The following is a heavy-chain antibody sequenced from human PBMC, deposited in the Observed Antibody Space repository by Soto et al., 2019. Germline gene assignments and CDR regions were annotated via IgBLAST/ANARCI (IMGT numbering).Heavy chain of an antibody. J-gene: IGHJ4*02. V-gene: IGHV4-59*01. CDR2: VYYSGST. CDR3: ACHHCTTASYFDIDV. CDR1: GVSISSYY. D-gene: IGHD3-22*01. Sequence: SETLSHTCAVSGVSISSYYWSWIRQPPGKGLEWIGNVYYSGSTRYNPSLKSRVTMSVDTSKNQFSLKLSSVTAAETTLYYCACHHCTTASYFDIDVWGQGTGVTVA.